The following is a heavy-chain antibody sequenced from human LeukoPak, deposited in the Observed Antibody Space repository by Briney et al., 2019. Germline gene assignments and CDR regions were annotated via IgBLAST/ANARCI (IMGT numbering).Heavy chain of an antibody. V-gene: IGHV1-69*05. CDR2: IIPIFGTA. D-gene: IGHD6-13*01. Sequence: SVKGSCKASGGTFSSDAISWVRQAPVQGLEWRGSIIPIFGTANYAQKFQGRVTITTDESTSTAYMELSSLRSEDTGVYSCAREGIAPAGRRTLDYWGQGTLATVYS. CDR1: GGTFSSDA. J-gene: IGHJ4*02. CDR3: AREGIAPAGRRTLDY.